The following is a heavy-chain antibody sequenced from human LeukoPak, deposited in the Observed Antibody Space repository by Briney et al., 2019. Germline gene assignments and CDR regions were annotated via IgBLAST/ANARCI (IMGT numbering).Heavy chain of an antibody. V-gene: IGHV3-21*01. CDR1: GFTFSTYA. Sequence: GGSLRLSCAASGFTFSTYAMSWVRQAPGKGLEWVSSISSSSSYIYYADSVKGRFTISRDNAKNSLYLQMNSLRAEDTAVYYCARGRYCSGGSCYLPYFDYWGQGTLVTVSS. CDR3: ARGRYCSGGSCYLPYFDY. D-gene: IGHD2-15*01. J-gene: IGHJ4*02. CDR2: ISSSSSYI.